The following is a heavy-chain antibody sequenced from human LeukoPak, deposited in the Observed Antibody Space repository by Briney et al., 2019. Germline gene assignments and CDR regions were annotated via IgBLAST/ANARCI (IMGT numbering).Heavy chain of an antibody. V-gene: IGHV3-23*01. Sequence: PGGSLRLSCAASGFTFSSYGMTWVRQAPGKELEWVSGISGSSGGTYYPDSVKGRFTISRDNSKNTLYLQMNSLRAEDTAVYYCVKGRLTGDHWGQGTLVTVSS. CDR1: GFTFSSYG. CDR2: ISGSSGGT. J-gene: IGHJ4*02. D-gene: IGHD7-27*01. CDR3: VKGRLTGDH.